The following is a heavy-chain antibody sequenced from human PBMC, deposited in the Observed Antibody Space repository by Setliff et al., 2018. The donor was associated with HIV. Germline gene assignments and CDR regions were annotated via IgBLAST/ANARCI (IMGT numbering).Heavy chain of an antibody. Sequence: PSETLSLTCNVSGGSISGYYWSWIRQSPGKGLEWIGYIYYSGSTKCNPSLKSRLTISVDTSKNQFSLKLRSVTAADTAFYYCARGVTHPPPFGAFDIWGLGTLVTVSS. D-gene: IGHD5-18*01. CDR2: IYYSGST. CDR3: ARGVTHPPPFGAFDI. J-gene: IGHJ3*02. V-gene: IGHV4-59*01. CDR1: GGSISGYY.